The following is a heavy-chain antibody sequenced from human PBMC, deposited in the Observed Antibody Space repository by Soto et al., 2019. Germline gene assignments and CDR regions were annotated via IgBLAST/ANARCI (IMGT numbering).Heavy chain of an antibody. Sequence: ASVKVSCKASGYTFRSYGISWVRQAPGQGLEWMGCFDGEDGKTLYAQKFQGRVTMTEDTSTDTAYMELSSLRSEDTAVYYCATGTAASTWGQGTLVTVSS. V-gene: IGHV1-24*01. CDR1: GYTFRSYG. CDR2: FDGEDGKT. J-gene: IGHJ4*02. D-gene: IGHD2-15*01. CDR3: ATGTAAST.